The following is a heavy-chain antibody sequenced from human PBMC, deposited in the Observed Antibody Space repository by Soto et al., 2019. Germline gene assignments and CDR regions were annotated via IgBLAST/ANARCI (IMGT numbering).Heavy chain of an antibody. CDR2: IYPGDSDT. D-gene: IGHD2-15*01. CDR3: VTTSGGYCSGGSCYSWVYGMDV. Sequence: PRECMRSSCEGSSYSFTSYWIGWVRKMPRKGLEWMGIIYPGDSDTRYSPSFQGHVTISADTPISTAYLQWSSLKASDTAMYYCVTTSGGYCSGGSCYSWVYGMDVWGQGT. CDR1: SYSFTSYW. J-gene: IGHJ6*02. V-gene: IGHV5-51*01.